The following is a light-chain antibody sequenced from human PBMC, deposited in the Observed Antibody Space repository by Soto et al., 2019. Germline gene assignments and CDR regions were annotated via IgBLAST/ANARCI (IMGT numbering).Light chain of an antibody. J-gene: IGKJ1*01. Sequence: EIVLKKSPGTPSLSPGERATHSCRASQSVGSTYLAWYQQKPGQAPRLLMYGVSSRATGIPARFSVSGSGTDFTLTISRLENEDFAVYYGQQRYNWPLTFGQGTKVDI. V-gene: IGKV3D-20*02. CDR3: QQRYNWPLT. CDR2: GVS. CDR1: QSVGSTY.